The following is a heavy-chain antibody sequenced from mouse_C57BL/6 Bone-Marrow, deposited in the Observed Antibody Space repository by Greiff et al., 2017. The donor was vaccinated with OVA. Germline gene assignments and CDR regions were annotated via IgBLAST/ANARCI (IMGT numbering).Heavy chain of an antibody. CDR1: GYAFSSYW. CDR2: IYPGDGDT. D-gene: IGHD5-1*01. V-gene: IGHV1-80*01. J-gene: IGHJ3*01. Sequence: QVQLQQSGAELVKPGASVKISCKASGYAFSSYWMNWVKQRPGKGLEWIGQIYPGDGDTNYNGKFKGKATLTADKSSSTAYMQLSSLTSEDSAVYFCARSEQYPAWFAYWGQGTLVTVSA. CDR3: ARSEQYPAWFAY.